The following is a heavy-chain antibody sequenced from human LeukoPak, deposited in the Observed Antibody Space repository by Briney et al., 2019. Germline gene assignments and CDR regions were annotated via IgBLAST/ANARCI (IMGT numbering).Heavy chain of an antibody. CDR1: GFTFSDYY. CDR2: ISSSSSYT. D-gene: IGHD6-13*01. CDR3: ARDHRPYSSSPRWFDP. Sequence: GGSLRLSCAASGFTFSDYYMSWIRQAPGKGLEWVSYISSSSSYTNYADSVKGRFTISRDNAKNSLYPQMNSLRAEDTAVYYCARDHRPYSSSPRWFDPWGQGTLVTVSS. J-gene: IGHJ5*02. V-gene: IGHV3-11*06.